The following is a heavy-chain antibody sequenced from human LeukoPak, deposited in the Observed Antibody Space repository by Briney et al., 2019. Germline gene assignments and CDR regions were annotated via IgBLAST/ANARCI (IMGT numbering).Heavy chain of an antibody. D-gene: IGHD6-13*01. J-gene: IGHJ4*02. V-gene: IGHV3-7*01. CDR1: GFTFSNYW. CDR2: IKQDGSEK. Sequence: GGSLRLSCAASGFTFSNYWMSWVRQAPGKGLEWVANIKQDGSEKYYVDSVKGRFTISRDNAKNSLYLQMNSLRAEDTAVYYCARDSSSSWEQNYWGQGTLVTVSS. CDR3: ARDSSSSWEQNY.